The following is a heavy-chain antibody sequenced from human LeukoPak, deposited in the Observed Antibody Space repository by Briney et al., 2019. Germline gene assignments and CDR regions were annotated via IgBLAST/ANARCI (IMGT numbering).Heavy chain of an antibody. CDR2: ISSSGSTI. CDR3: ASNQYYDILTGYLPYYYGMDV. J-gene: IGHJ6*02. CDR1: GFTFSDYY. D-gene: IGHD3-9*01. Sequence: PGGSLRLSCAASGFTFSDYYMSWIRQAPGKGLEWVSYISSSGSTIYYADSVKGRFTISRDNAKHSLYLQMNSLRAEDTAVYYCASNQYYDILTGYLPYYYGMDVWGQGTTVTVSS. V-gene: IGHV3-11*01.